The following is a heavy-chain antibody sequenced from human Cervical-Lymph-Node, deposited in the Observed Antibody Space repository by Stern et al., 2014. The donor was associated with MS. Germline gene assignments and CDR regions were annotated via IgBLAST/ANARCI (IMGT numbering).Heavy chain of an antibody. CDR1: RGSISSGDGS. CDR2: INYSGNS. D-gene: IGHD3-10*01. Sequence: QVQLVESGPGLVKPSQTLSLTCTVSRGSISSGDGSWSWIRQPPGKGLEWIGYINYSGNSFYNPSLKSRVTISVDTSKDQFSLKVNSVTAADSAVYYCARASWFGELSLDYWGQGTLVTVSS. J-gene: IGHJ4*02. CDR3: ARASWFGELSLDY. V-gene: IGHV4-30-4*01.